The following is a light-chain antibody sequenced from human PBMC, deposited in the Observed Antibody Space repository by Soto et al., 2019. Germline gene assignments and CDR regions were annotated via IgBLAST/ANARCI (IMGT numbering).Light chain of an antibody. CDR1: QSINNW. V-gene: IGKV1-5*01. CDR3: QQYSDYSPRT. J-gene: IGKJ1*01. Sequence: DIQMTQSPSTLSASVGDRVTITCRASQSINNWLAWYQQKPGKAPNLLISDSSDLQSGVPSRFSGSGSGTEFTLTISSLQPGDFATYYCQQYSDYSPRTFAQGTKVESK. CDR2: DSS.